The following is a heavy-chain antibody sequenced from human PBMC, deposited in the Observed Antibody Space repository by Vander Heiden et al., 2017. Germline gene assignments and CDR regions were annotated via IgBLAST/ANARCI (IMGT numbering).Heavy chain of an antibody. V-gene: IGHV3-11*06. CDR2: ISSSSSYT. CDR3: ATYSSSWYAFDY. D-gene: IGHD6-13*01. Sequence: QVQLVESGGGLVKPGGSLRLSCAASGFTFRDYYMSWIRQAPGKGLEWVSYISSSSSYTNDADAVKGRFTISRDNAKNSLYLQMNSMRAEDTAVYCCATYSSSWYAFDYWGQGTLVTVSS. CDR1: GFTFRDYY. J-gene: IGHJ4*02.